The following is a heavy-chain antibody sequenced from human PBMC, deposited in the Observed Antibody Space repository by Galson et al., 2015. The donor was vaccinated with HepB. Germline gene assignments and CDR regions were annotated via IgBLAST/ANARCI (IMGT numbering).Heavy chain of an antibody. CDR2: IHSDGSST. CDR1: GFTFSDYW. V-gene: IGHV3-74*01. Sequence: SLRLSCAASGFTFSDYWMSWVRQAPGKGLVWVSRIHSDGSSTSYADSVKGRFTMSRDNAKNTLYLQMNRLRAEDTAEYYCARLDRDGSGRFANWYFDLWGRGTLVTVSS. CDR3: ARLDRDGSGRFANWYFDL. D-gene: IGHD3-10*01. J-gene: IGHJ2*01.